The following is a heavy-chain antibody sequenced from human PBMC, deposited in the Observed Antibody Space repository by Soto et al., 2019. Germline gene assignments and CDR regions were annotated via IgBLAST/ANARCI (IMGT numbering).Heavy chain of an antibody. D-gene: IGHD2-2*01. Sequence: ASVKVSCKASGYTFTGYYMHWVRQAPGQGLEWMGWINPNSGGTNYAQKFQGRVTMTRDTSISTAYMELSRLRSDDTAVYYCARPIGYCSSTSCHPGNNWFDPWGQGTLVTVS. CDR2: INPNSGGT. V-gene: IGHV1-2*02. CDR1: GYTFTGYY. CDR3: ARPIGYCSSTSCHPGNNWFDP. J-gene: IGHJ5*02.